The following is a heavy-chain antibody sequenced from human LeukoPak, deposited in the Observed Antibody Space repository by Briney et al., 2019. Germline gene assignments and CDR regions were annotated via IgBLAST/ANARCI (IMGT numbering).Heavy chain of an antibody. D-gene: IGHD5-12*01. V-gene: IGHV3-21*01. Sequence: GGSLRLSCAASGFTFSSYSMNWVRQAPGKGLEWVSSTSSSSSYIYYADSVKGRFTISRDNAKNSLYLQMNSLRAEDTAVYYCARDVQVATIYPLDYWGQGTLVTVSS. CDR2: TSSSSSYI. CDR1: GFTFSSYS. J-gene: IGHJ4*02. CDR3: ARDVQVATIYPLDY.